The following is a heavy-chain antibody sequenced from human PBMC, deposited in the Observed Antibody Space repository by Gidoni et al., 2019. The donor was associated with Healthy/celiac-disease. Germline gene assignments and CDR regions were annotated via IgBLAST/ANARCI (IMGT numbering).Heavy chain of an antibody. D-gene: IGHD3-10*01. Sequence: QVQLQESGPGLVKPSQTLSRTCTVAGGSISSGGYYWSWIRQHPGKGLEWIGYIYYSGSTYYHPSLKSRVTISVDTSKNHFSLKLSSVTAADTAVYYCAREASVRGKGWFDPWGQGTLVTVSS. CDR2: IYYSGST. J-gene: IGHJ5*02. CDR3: AREASVRGKGWFDP. CDR1: GGSISSGGYY. V-gene: IGHV4-31*03.